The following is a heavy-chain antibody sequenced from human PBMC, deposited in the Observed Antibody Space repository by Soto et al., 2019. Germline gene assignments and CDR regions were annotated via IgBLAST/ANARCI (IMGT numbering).Heavy chain of an antibody. CDR2: IFYSGST. CDR3: ARAVGVGDFDY. J-gene: IGHJ4*02. V-gene: IGHV4-59*01. CDR1: GGSINNYY. D-gene: IGHD1-26*01. Sequence: LSLTCTVSGGSINNYYWHWIRQPPGKGLEWIGYIFYSGSTNYNPSLKSRVTISVDTSKNQFSLKLSSVTAADTAVYYCARAVGVGDFDYWGQGTLVTVSS.